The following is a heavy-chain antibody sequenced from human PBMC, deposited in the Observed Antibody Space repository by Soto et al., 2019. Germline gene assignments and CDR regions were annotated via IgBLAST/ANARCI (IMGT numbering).Heavy chain of an antibody. J-gene: IGHJ6*03. CDR2: IYYSGST. D-gene: IGHD3-9*01. Sequence: PSQTLSLTCTVSGGSISSYYWSWIRQPPGKGLEWIGYIYYSGSTNYNPSPKSRVTISVDTSKNQFSLKLSSVTAADTAVYYCARTYYDILTGPHYYYYMDVWGKGTTVTVSS. V-gene: IGHV4-59*08. CDR3: ARTYYDILTGPHYYYYMDV. CDR1: GGSISSYY.